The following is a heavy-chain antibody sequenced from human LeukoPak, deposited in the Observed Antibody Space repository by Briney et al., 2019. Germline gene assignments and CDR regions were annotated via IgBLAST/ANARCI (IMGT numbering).Heavy chain of an antibody. V-gene: IGHV4-59*08. CDR3: ARHWTIATYPLDY. J-gene: IGHJ4*02. D-gene: IGHD3/OR15-3a*01. Sequence: PSETLSLTCTVSGDSITTSYWSWIRQPPGKGLEFIGYIRHTASANYNPSLKSRVTMSMDTSKNQFSLKLTSVTAADTASYYCARHWTIATYPLDYWGRGTLVTVSS. CDR2: IRHTASA. CDR1: GDSITTSY.